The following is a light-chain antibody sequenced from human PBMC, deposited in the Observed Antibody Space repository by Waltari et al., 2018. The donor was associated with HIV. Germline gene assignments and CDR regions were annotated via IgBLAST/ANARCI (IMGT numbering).Light chain of an antibody. CDR3: QSYDSSLSASV. Sequence: QSVLTQPPSVSGAPGQRVTISCTGNNSNIGAGYDVHWYQQLPGTAPKVVMYLNTNRPSGIPDRFSGSKSETSDSPAITGLQAEDEADYYCQSYDSSLSASVFGGGTKLTVL. J-gene: IGLJ2*01. CDR1: NSNIGAGYD. CDR2: LNT. V-gene: IGLV1-40*01.